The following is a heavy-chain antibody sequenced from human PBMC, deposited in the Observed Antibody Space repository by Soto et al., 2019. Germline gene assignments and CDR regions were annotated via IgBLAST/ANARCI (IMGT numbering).Heavy chain of an antibody. CDR1: GFTFSSYA. V-gene: IGHV3-23*01. J-gene: IGHJ6*02. CDR3: AKDLHTTFGVVIRGSGPDV. D-gene: IGHD3-3*01. CDR2: ISGSGFGA. Sequence: GGSLRLSCAASGFTFSSYAMTWVRQIPGKGLEWVAGISGSGFGAYHADSVKGRFTISRDNSKNTVFLQMNSLRPEDTAVYYCAKDLHTTFGVVIRGSGPDVWGQGTTVTVSS.